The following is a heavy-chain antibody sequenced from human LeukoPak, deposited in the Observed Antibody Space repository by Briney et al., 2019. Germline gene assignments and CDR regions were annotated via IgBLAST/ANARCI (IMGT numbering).Heavy chain of an antibody. Sequence: GASVKVSYKASGYTFTGYYMHWVRQAPGQGLEWMGWINPNSGGTNYAQKFQGRVTMTRDTSISTAYMELSRLRSDDTAVYYCARDGSSGYWDWFDPWGQGTLVTVSS. V-gene: IGHV1-2*02. CDR2: INPNSGGT. CDR1: GYTFTGYY. D-gene: IGHD3-22*01. J-gene: IGHJ5*02. CDR3: ARDGSSGYWDWFDP.